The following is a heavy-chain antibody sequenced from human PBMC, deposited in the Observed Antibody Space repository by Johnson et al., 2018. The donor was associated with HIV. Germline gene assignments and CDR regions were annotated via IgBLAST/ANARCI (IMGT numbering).Heavy chain of an antibody. J-gene: IGHJ3*02. CDR1: GFTLSSYG. CDR2: IRYDGSHK. CDR3: ARDLGWSGDAFDI. V-gene: IGHV3-30*02. D-gene: IGHD3-16*01. Sequence: QVQLVESGGGVVQPGRSLRLSCAASGFTLSSYGMHWVRQAPGKGLEWVAFIRYDGSHKYYEDSVKGRFIIARDDSKNTLYLQMNGLRAEDTAVYYCARDLGWSGDAFDIWGQGTMVTVSS.